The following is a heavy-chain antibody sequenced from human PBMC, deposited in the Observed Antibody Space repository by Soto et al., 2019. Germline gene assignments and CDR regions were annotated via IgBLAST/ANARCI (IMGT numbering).Heavy chain of an antibody. CDR1: GFTFSSYG. Sequence: QVQLVESGGGVVQPGRSLRLSCAASGFTFSSYGMYWVRQAPGKGLGWVAVISYEGSNQYYADSVKGRFTISRDNSKNTLFLQMDLLRTEDTAVYYCAKSLLELRDGALAFGHWGQGTLVTVSS. CDR3: AKSLLELRDGALAFGH. V-gene: IGHV3-30*18. D-gene: IGHD1-7*01. CDR2: ISYEGSNQ. J-gene: IGHJ4*02.